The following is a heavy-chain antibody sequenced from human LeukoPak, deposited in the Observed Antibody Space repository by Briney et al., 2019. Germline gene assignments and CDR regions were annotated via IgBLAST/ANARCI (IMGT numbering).Heavy chain of an antibody. CDR3: ARDGYDFWSGDAFDI. Sequence: PGGSLRLSCAASGFTFSSYSMNWVRQAPGKGLEWVSYISSSSSTIYYADSVKGRFTISRDNAKNSLYLQMNSLRAEDTAVYYCARDGYDFWSGDAFDIWGQGTMVTVSS. CDR2: ISSSSSTI. D-gene: IGHD3-3*01. J-gene: IGHJ3*02. CDR1: GFTFSSYS. V-gene: IGHV3-48*01.